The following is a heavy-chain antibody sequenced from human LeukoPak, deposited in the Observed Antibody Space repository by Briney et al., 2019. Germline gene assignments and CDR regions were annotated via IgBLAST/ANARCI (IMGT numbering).Heavy chain of an antibody. CDR1: GGSISSYY. D-gene: IGHD3-22*01. J-gene: IGHJ4*02. CDR2: IYYSGST. CDR3: ARVGDSSGYYPSYYFDY. Sequence: PSETLSLTCTVSGGSISSYYWSWIRQPPGKGLEWIGYIYYSGSTNYNPSLKSRVTMSVDTSKNQFSLKLSSVTAADTAVYYCARVGDSSGYYPSYYFDYWGQGTLVTVSS. V-gene: IGHV4-59*12.